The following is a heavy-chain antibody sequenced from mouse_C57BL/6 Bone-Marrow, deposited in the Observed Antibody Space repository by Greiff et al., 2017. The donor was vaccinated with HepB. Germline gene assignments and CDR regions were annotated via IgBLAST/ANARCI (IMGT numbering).Heavy chain of an antibody. CDR1: GFNIKDDY. D-gene: IGHD2-2*01. CDR3: TTGPMVTTDFDC. V-gene: IGHV14-4*01. CDR2: IDPENGDI. J-gene: IGHJ2*01. Sequence: VQLQQSGAELVRPGASVKLSCTASGFNIKDDYMHWVKQRPEQGLEWIGWIDPENGDIEYASKFQGKSTISADTSSNSDYLQLSSMTSEDTAVYYSTTGPMVTTDFDCWGQGTTLTVSS.